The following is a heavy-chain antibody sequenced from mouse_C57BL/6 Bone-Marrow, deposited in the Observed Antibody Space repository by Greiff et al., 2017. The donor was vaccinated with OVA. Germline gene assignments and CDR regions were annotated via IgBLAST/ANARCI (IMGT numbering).Heavy chain of an antibody. Sequence: EVKLVESGAELVRPGASVKLSCTASGFNIKDDYMHWVKQRPEQGLEWIGWIDPENGDTEYASKFQGKATITADTSSNTAYLQLSSLTSEDTAVYYCTTYGNYGWDYWGQGTSVTVSS. V-gene: IGHV14-4*01. CDR3: TTYGNYGWDY. J-gene: IGHJ4*01. CDR2: IDPENGDT. CDR1: GFNIKDDY. D-gene: IGHD2-1*01.